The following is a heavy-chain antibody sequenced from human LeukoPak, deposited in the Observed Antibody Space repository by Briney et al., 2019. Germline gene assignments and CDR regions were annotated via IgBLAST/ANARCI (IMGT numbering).Heavy chain of an antibody. CDR1: GFTFSSYS. CDR3: ARRYSSGSNWFDP. CDR2: ISSSSSYI. V-gene: IGHV3-21*01. Sequence: GGSLRLSCAASGFTFSSYSMNWVRQAPGKGLEGVSSISSSSSYIYYADSVKSRYTISRDNAKNSLYLQMNSLRAEDTAVYYCARRYSSGSNWFDPWGQGTLVTVSS. J-gene: IGHJ5*02. D-gene: IGHD6-19*01.